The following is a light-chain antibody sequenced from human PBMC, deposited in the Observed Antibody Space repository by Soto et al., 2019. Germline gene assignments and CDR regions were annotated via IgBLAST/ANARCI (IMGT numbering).Light chain of an antibody. CDR1: QSVSSY. CDR2: DAS. CDR3: QQRSNWPPYT. Sequence: EIVLTQSPATLSLSPGERVTLSRRASQSVSSYLAWYQQKPGQAPRLLIYDASNRATGIPARFSGSGSGTDFTLTISSLEPEDFAVYYCQQRSNWPPYTFGQGTKLEIK. V-gene: IGKV3-11*01. J-gene: IGKJ2*01.